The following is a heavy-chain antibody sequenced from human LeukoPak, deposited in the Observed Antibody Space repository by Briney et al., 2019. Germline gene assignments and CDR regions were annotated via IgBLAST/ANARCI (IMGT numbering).Heavy chain of an antibody. CDR3: ARVRWDIVVVPAAMFDY. V-gene: IGHV4-30-4*01. D-gene: IGHD2-2*01. CDR1: GGSIGSGDYY. J-gene: IGHJ4*02. Sequence: PSQTLSLTCTVSGGSIGSGDYYWSWIRQPPGKGLEWIGYIYYSGSTYYNPSLKSRVTISVDTSKNQFSLKLSSVTAADTAVYYCARVRWDIVVVPAAMFDYWGQGTLVTVSS. CDR2: IYYSGST.